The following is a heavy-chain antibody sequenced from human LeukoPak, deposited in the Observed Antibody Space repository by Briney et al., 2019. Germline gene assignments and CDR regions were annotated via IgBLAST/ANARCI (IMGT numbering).Heavy chain of an antibody. J-gene: IGHJ4*02. Sequence: GSSVKVSCKASGGTFSSYAISWVRQAPGQGLEWMGGIIPIFGTANYAQKFQGRVTITADESTSTAYMELSSLRSEDTAVYYCARDPSSSWYGPDNFDYWGQGTLVTVSS. CDR3: ARDPSSSWYGPDNFDY. D-gene: IGHD6-13*01. V-gene: IGHV1-69*01. CDR1: GGTFSSYA. CDR2: IIPIFGTA.